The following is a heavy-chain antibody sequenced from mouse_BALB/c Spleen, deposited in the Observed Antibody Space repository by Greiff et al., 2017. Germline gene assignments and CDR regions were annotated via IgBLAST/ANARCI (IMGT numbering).Heavy chain of an antibody. J-gene: IGHJ2*01. CDR2: INPSSGYT. D-gene: IGHD1-2*01. CDR1: GYTFTSYT. Sequence: QVQLQQSGAELARPGASVKMSCKASGYTFTSYTMHWVKQRPGQGLEWIGYINPSSGYTNYNQKFKDKATLTADKSSSTAYMQLSSLTSEDSAVYYCALSFITTARFDYWGQGTTLTVSS. V-gene: IGHV1-4*01. CDR3: ALSFITTARFDY.